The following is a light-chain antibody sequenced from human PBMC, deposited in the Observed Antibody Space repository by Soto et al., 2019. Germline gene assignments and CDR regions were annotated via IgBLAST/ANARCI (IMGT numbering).Light chain of an antibody. J-gene: IGKJ2*01. V-gene: IGKV1-12*01. CDR3: QQVNSFPYT. Sequence: DIQMTQSPSSVSASVGDRVTISCRASQGIGSSLAWYQQKPGEAPHLLIYAASSLQSGVPSRFSGSGSGTDFTRTIISLQPEDFATDYGQQVNSFPYTCGRGTNLEIK. CDR2: AAS. CDR1: QGIGSS.